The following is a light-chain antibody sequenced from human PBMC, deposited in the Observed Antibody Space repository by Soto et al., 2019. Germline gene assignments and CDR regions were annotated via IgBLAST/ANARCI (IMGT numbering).Light chain of an antibody. Sequence: EIVMTQSPATLSVSPGERATLSCRASQGVTTNLAWYQQKPGQAPRLLIYGASTRATGIPARFSGSGSGTEFTLTISSLQSEDFAVYYCQQYNNWPLTFVGGTKVELK. CDR3: QQYNNWPLT. CDR2: GAS. CDR1: QGVTTN. V-gene: IGKV3-15*01. J-gene: IGKJ4*01.